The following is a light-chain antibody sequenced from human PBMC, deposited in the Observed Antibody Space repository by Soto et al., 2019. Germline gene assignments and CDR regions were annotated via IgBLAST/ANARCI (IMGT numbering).Light chain of an antibody. CDR3: QEYASAPFT. V-gene: IGKV1-27*01. CDR2: DAS. Sequence: DIQMTQSPYSLSASVGDRVTITCRASQGISNSLAWFQQRPGKVPKLLIYDASTFQSGVPSRFSGSGSGTDFTLTISSLQPDDFATYYCQEYASAPFTFGPGTKVDIK. J-gene: IGKJ3*01. CDR1: QGISNS.